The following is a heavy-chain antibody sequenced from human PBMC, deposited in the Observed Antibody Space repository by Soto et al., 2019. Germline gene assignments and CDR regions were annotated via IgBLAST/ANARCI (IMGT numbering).Heavy chain of an antibody. CDR3: AKDHTLGRGVISDDAFDI. D-gene: IGHD3-10*01. Sequence: EVQLVESGGGLVQPGRSLRLSCAASGFTFDDYAMHWVRQAPGKGLEWVSGISWNSGSIGYADSVKGRFTISRDNAKNSLYLQMNSLRAEDTALYYCAKDHTLGRGVISDDAFDIWGQGTMVTVSS. CDR2: ISWNSGSI. CDR1: GFTFDDYA. J-gene: IGHJ3*02. V-gene: IGHV3-9*01.